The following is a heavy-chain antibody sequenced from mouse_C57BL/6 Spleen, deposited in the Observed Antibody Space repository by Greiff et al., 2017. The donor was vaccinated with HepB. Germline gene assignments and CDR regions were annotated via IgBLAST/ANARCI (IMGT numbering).Heavy chain of an antibody. CDR1: GFNIKDYY. Sequence: EVKLMESGAELVKPGASVKLSCTASGFNIKDYYMHWVKQRTEQGLEWIGRIDPEDGETKYAPKFQGKATITADTSSNTAYLQLSSLTSEDTAVYYCARPYYYGSSLYAMDYWGQGTSVTVSS. J-gene: IGHJ4*01. CDR3: ARPYYYGSSLYAMDY. D-gene: IGHD1-1*01. CDR2: IDPEDGET. V-gene: IGHV14-2*01.